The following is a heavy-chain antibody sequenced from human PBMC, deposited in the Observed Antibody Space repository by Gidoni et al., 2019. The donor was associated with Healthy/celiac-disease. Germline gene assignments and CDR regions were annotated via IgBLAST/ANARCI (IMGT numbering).Heavy chain of an antibody. J-gene: IGHJ6*02. CDR2: IDWDDDK. V-gene: IGHV2-70*01. D-gene: IGHD1-1*01. CDR1: LFSLSTRVMC. CDR3: ARIRTGTTPDYYYYYYGMDV. Sequence: QVTLRESGPALVKPTQTLTLTCTFSLFSLSTRVMCVSCIRQPPGKAPEWLALIDWDDDKYYSSTLKNRLTISKDTSKNQVVLTMNNMDPVDTATYYCARIRTGTTPDYYYYYYGMDVWGQGTTVTVSS.